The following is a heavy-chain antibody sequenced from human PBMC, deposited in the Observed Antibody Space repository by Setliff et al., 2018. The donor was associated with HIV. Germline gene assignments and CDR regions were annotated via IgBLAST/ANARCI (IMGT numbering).Heavy chain of an antibody. D-gene: IGHD6-13*01. CDR1: GFTFSSFA. CDR3: AKGPRRVFAYGMDV. Sequence: GGSLRLSCVTSGFTFSSFAMSWVRQTPGKGLEWVSAIVGSGIGTYYANSVKGRFTISRDNSKNTLYLQMNSLRVEDTAVYYCAKGPRRVFAYGMDVWGQGTLVTVSS. J-gene: IGHJ6*02. V-gene: IGHV3-23*01. CDR2: IVGSGIGT.